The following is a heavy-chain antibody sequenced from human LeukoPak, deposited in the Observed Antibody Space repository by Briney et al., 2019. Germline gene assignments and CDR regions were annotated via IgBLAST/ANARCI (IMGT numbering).Heavy chain of an antibody. D-gene: IGHD1-26*01. CDR3: ARMRSGSYYKYYFDY. CDR2: IDWDDDK. V-gene: IGHV2-70*11. J-gene: IGHJ4*02. Sequence: ESGPTLVNPTQTLTLTRTFSGFSLSTSGMCVSWIRQPPGKALEWLARIDWDDDKYYSTSLKTRLTISKDTSKNQVVLTMTNMDPVDTATYYYARMRSGSYYKYYFDYWGQGTLVTVSS. CDR1: GFSLSTSGMC.